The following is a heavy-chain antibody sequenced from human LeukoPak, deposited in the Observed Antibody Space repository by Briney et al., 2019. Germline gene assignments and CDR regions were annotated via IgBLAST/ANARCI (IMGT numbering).Heavy chain of an antibody. D-gene: IGHD2-21*01. V-gene: IGHV3-11*01. CDR2: ISKNGKTI. CDR3: ATTGLLGDIP. J-gene: IGHJ5*02. Sequence: GGSLRLSCAASGFTFSDYYMSWIRQAPGKGREWLSYISKNGKTIYYADSIKGRFTISRDNAKKSVYLQMNSLRAEDTAVYYCATTGLLGDIPWGQGTLVTVSS. CDR1: GFTFSDYY.